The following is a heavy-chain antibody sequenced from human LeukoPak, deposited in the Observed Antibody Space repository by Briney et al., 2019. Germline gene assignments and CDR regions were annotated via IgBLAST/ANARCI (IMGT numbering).Heavy chain of an antibody. CDR1: GYTFTGYY. CDR3: ARAYYYDSSGSPVDY. Sequence: ASVKVSCKASGYTFTGYYMHWVRQAPGQGLEWMGWINPNSGGTNYAQKFQGRVTMTRDTSISTAYMELSRLRSDDTAVYYCARAYYYDSSGSPVDYWGQGTLVTVSS. D-gene: IGHD3-22*01. V-gene: IGHV1-2*02. J-gene: IGHJ4*02. CDR2: INPNSGGT.